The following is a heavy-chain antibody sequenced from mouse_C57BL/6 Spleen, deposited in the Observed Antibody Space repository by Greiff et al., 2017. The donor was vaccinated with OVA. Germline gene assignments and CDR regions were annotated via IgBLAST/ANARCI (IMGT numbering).Heavy chain of an antibody. CDR1: GYTFTSYW. CDR2: IYPGSGST. D-gene: IGHD1-1*02. V-gene: IGHV1-55*01. J-gene: IGHJ2*01. Sequence: QVQLQQPGAELVKPGASVKMSCKASGYTFTSYWITWVKQRPGQGLEWIGDIYPGSGSTNSNEKFKSKATMTVDTSSSTSYMQLSSLTSEDSAVYYCASREGGSPFDYWGQGTTLTVSS. CDR3: ASREGGSPFDY.